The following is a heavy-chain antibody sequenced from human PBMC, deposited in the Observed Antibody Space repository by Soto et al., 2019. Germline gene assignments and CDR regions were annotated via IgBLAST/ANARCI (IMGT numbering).Heavy chain of an antibody. CDR1: GGSFSGYY. D-gene: IGHD2-15*01. J-gene: IGHJ5*02. V-gene: IGHV4-34*01. CDR2: INHSGST. Sequence: QVQLQQWGAGLLKPSETLSLTCAVYGGSFSGYYWSWIRQPPGKGLEWIGEINHSGSTNYNPSLKSRVTISVDTSKNQFSRKLSSVTAADTAVYYCARGRIVVVVAATYNWFDPWGQGTLVTVSS. CDR3: ARGRIVVVVAATYNWFDP.